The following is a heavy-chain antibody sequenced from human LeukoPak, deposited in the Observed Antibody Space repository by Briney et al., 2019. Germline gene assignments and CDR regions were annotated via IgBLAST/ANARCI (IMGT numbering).Heavy chain of an antibody. J-gene: IGHJ4*02. D-gene: IGHD5-12*01. CDR3: ARSPRYSGYDYGSDY. CDR2: INHSGRT. V-gene: IGHV4-34*01. Sequence: SETLFLTCAVYGGSFSAYYWSWIRQPPGKGLEWIGEINHSGRTNYNASLKSRVTISVDTSKNQFSLKMSYVTAADTAVYYCARSPRYSGYDYGSDYWGRGILVTVSS. CDR1: GGSFSAYY.